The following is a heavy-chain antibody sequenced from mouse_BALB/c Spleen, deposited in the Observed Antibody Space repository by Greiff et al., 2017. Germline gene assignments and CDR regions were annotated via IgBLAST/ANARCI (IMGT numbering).Heavy chain of an antibody. CDR2: ISDGGSYT. V-gene: IGHV5-4*02. D-gene: IGHD2-3*01. CDR3: ARQWDGYYLYCDV. J-gene: IGHJ1*01. CDR1: GFTFSDYY. Sequence: VQLQQSGGGLVKPGGSLKLSCAASGFTFSDYYMYWVRQTPEKRLEWVATISDGGSYTYYPDSVKGRFTISRDNAKNTLYLQMSSLRSEDTAMYYCARQWDGYYLYCDVWGAGTTVTVSS.